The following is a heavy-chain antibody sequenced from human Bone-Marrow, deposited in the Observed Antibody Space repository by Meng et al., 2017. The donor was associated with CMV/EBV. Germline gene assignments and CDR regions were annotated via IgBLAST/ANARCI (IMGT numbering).Heavy chain of an antibody. CDR2: INPDGTAT. CDR3: ARESSGRGLDP. Sequence: SCAASGFTFSSSWMFWVRQTPGKGLLGVALINPDGTATYYADSVRGRFTISRDNAKNTLYLQMNSLRVEDTAVYYCARESSGRGLDPWGQGTLVTVSS. CDR1: GFTFSSSW. D-gene: IGHD6-25*01. J-gene: IGHJ5*02. V-gene: IGHV3-74*01.